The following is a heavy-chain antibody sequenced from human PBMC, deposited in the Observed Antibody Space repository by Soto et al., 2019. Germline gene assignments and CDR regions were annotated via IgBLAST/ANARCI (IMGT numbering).Heavy chain of an antibody. J-gene: IGHJ4*02. CDR1: RSSITSSTYY. CDR3: ARSTLYCDYRY. D-gene: IGHD1-26*01. Sequence: SETLSLTCTPGRSSITSSTYYWGWIRQPPGKSIEWSGSLYYSGCTYYNPSLKSRVTMSVDTSKNQFSLKLSSVTASDSAVSYGARSTLYCDYRYWGKVNL. CDR2: LYYSGCT. V-gene: IGHV4-39*01.